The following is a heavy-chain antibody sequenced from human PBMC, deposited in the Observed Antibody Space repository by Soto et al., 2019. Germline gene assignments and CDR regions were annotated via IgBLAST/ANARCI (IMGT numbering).Heavy chain of an antibody. V-gene: IGHV2-5*01. D-gene: IGHD2-15*01. J-gene: IGHJ4*02. CDR2: IYWNDDK. CDR1: GFSLSTSGEG. Sequence: SGPTLVNPTQTLTLTCTFSGFSLSTSGEGVRWFHQPPGEALESFALIYWNDDKRYSASLKSRHTITKDTSKNQVVLTMTNMDPVDTATYYCAHWERVHCSGGSCYSLPYYFDYWGQGTLVTVSS. CDR3: AHWERVHCSGGSCYSLPYYFDY.